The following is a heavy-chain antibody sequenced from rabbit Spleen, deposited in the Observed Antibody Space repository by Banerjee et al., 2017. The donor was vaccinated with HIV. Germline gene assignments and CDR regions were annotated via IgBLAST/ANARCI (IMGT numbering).Heavy chain of an antibody. CDR2: IYTGGSST. D-gene: IGHD1-1*01. Sequence: QEQLVESGGGLVQPEGSLTLTCTASGFSFSSSYYMCWVRQAPGKGLEWIGCIYTGGSSTYYASWATGRFTISKTSSTTVTLQMTSLTVADTATYFCARDTSSSFSSYGMDLWGQGTLVTVS. J-gene: IGHJ6*01. V-gene: IGHV1S45*01. CDR3: ARDTSSSFSSYGMDL. CDR1: GFSFSSSYY.